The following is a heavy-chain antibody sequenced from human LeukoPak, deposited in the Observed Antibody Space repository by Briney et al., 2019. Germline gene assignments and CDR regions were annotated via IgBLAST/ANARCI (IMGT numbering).Heavy chain of an antibody. Sequence: SVKGRFTLSRDNAKNSLYLQMNSLRVGDTAVYYCARTIEMATISYFDYWGQGTLVTVSS. CDR3: ARTIEMATISYFDY. D-gene: IGHD5-24*01. V-gene: IGHV3-48*01. J-gene: IGHJ4*02.